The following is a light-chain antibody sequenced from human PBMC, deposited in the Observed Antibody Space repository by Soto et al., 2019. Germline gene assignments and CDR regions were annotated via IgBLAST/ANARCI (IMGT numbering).Light chain of an antibody. V-gene: IGLV1-44*01. CDR3: AAWDDSLNRV. CDR2: SNN. CDR1: SSNIGSNT. J-gene: IGLJ2*01. Sequence: QSVLTQPPSASGTPGQRVTISCSGSSSNIGSNTVNWYQQLPGTAPKLLIYSNNQRPSGVTDLFSGSKSGTSASLAISGLQSEDEADYYCAAWDDSLNRVFGGGTKLTVL.